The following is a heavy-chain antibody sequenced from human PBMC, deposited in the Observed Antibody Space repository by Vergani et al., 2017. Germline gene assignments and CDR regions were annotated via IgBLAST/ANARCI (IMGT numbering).Heavy chain of an antibody. CDR2: IRYDGSNK. CDR3: AKRDRYYDILTGYYNYGMDV. Sequence: QVQLVESGGGVVQPGGSLRLSCAASGFTFGSYGMHWVRQAPGKGLEWVAFIRYDGSNKYYADSVKGRFTISRDNSKNTLYLQMNSLRAEDTAVYYCAKRDRYYDILTGYYNYGMDVWGQGTTVTVSS. V-gene: IGHV3-30*02. J-gene: IGHJ6*02. D-gene: IGHD3-9*01. CDR1: GFTFGSYG.